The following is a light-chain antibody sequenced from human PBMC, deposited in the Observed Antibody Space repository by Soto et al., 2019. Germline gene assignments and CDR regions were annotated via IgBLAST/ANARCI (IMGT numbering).Light chain of an antibody. CDR1: QSVSGTY. CDR2: GPS. J-gene: IGKJ2*01. CDR3: QHYASSPYT. Sequence: ELVLTQSPGTLSLSPGDRATLSCRASQSVSGTYLAWYQQKPGQAPRLLMYGPSSRATGIPNRFSGSGSGTDFTLTISRLEHEDFGVYFCQHYASSPYTFGQGTKVEIK. V-gene: IGKV3-20*01.